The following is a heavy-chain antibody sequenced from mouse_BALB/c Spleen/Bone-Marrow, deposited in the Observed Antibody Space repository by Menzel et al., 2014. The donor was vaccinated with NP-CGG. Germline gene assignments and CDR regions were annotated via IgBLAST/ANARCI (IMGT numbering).Heavy chain of an antibody. D-gene: IGHD4-1*01. CDR1: GFTFSTYG. CDR2: ISSGGGYT. Sequence: VQLKESGGDLVKPGGSLKLSCAASGFTFSTYGMSWVRQTPDKRLEWVATISSGGGYTYYPDSVKGRFTISRDNANNTLYLQMSSLKPEDTAMYYCTRQRNWDHYAMDYWGQGTSVTVSS. J-gene: IGHJ4*01. V-gene: IGHV5-6*01. CDR3: TRQRNWDHYAMDY.